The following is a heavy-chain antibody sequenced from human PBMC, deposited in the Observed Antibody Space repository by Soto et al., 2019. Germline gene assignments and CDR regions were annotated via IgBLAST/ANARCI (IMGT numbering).Heavy chain of an antibody. J-gene: IGHJ4*02. Sequence: GGSLRLSCAASGFTFSSYGMHWVRQAPGKGLEWVAVIWYDGSNKYYADSVKGRFTISRDNSKNTLYLQMNSLRAEDTAVYYCAIAARPGYFDYWGQGTLVTVSS. D-gene: IGHD6-6*01. CDR3: AIAARPGYFDY. CDR2: IWYDGSNK. V-gene: IGHV3-33*01. CDR1: GFTFSSYG.